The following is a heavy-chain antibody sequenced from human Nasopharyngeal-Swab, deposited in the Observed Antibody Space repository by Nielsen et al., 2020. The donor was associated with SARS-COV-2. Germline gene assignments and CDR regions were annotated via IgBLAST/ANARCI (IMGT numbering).Heavy chain of an antibody. CDR2: INVPNGNT. CDR3: ARGARAGNNGEYDAFDI. Sequence: ASVKVSCKASGYVFTNYPLHWVRQAPGQSLEWMGWINVPNGNTKYSQNFQGRVTVTRDTSASTAYMELSSLRSEDTALFYCARGARAGNNGEYDAFDIWGQGTMVTVSS. J-gene: IGHJ3*02. D-gene: IGHD5-24*01. CDR1: GYVFTNYP. V-gene: IGHV1-3*01.